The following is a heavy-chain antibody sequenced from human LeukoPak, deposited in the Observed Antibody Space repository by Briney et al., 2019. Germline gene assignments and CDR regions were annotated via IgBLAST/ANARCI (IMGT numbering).Heavy chain of an antibody. CDR1: GGSISSSSYY. CDR2: IYYSGST. D-gene: IGHD1-26*01. V-gene: IGHV4-39*01. J-gene: IGHJ4*02. Sequence: PSETLSLTCTVSGGSISSSSYYWGWIRQPPGKGLEWIGSIYYSGSTYYNPSLKSRVTISVDTSKNQFSLKLSSVTAADTAVYYCARPSGGLVSHFDYWGQGTLVTVSS. CDR3: ARPSGGLVSHFDY.